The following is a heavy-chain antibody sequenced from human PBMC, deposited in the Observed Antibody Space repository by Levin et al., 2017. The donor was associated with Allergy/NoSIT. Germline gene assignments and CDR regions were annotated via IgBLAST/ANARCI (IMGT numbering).Heavy chain of an antibody. Sequence: SETLSLTCTVSGGSISSSDYYWAWIRQPPGKGLEWIGSIYYSGSTYYNPSLKSRVTISVDTSKNQFSLKLSSVTAADTAVYYCAIRGSLGNHYFDHWGQGTLVTVSS. CDR1: GGSISSSDYY. CDR3: AIRGSLGNHYFDH. CDR2: IYYSGST. J-gene: IGHJ4*02. D-gene: IGHD7-27*01. V-gene: IGHV4-39*01.